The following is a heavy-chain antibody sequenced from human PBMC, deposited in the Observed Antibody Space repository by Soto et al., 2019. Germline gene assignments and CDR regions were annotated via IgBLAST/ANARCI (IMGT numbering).Heavy chain of an antibody. Sequence: EVQLVESGGGLIQPGGSLRLSCAASGFTVSSNYMSWVRQAPGKGLEWVSVIYSGRSTYYADSVKGRFTISRDNSKNTLYLQMNSLRAEDTAVYYCARDTGDSSGYYYGHYWGQGTLVTVSS. D-gene: IGHD3-22*01. J-gene: IGHJ4*02. CDR3: ARDTGDSSGYYYGHY. CDR1: GFTVSSNY. CDR2: IYSGRST. V-gene: IGHV3-53*01.